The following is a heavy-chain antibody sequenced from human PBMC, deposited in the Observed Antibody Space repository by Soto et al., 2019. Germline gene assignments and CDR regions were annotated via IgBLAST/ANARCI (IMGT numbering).Heavy chain of an antibody. CDR3: AKDVFRPATLPCFAT. J-gene: IGHJ5*02. CDR2: IDDAGAYK. Sequence: GGSLRLSCEASGFPFINYAMTWVRQATGKGLDWVSGIDDAGAYKYYAASLKGRFTISRDNYKNTVDLQMKGLRVEDTAVYYCAKDVFRPATLPCFATGGQGTFVTVSS. CDR1: GFPFINYA. V-gene: IGHV3-23*01.